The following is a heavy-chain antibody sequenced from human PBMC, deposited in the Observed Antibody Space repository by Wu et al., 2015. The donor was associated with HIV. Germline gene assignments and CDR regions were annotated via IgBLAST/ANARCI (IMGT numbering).Heavy chain of an antibody. CDR2: ISAYNGNT. D-gene: IGHD3-22*01. Sequence: QVQLVQSGAEVKKPGASVKVSCKASGYTFTSYGISWVRQAPGQGLEWMGWISAYNGNTNYAQKLQGRVTMTTDTSTSTAYMELRSLRSDDTAVYYCARDSVGYYYDSSGYYYHDYWGQGTLVTVSS. J-gene: IGHJ4*02. V-gene: IGHV1-18*01. CDR1: GYTFTSYG. CDR3: ARDSVGYYYDSSGYYYHDY.